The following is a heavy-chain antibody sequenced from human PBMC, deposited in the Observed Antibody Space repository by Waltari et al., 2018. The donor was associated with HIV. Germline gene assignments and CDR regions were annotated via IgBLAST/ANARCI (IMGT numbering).Heavy chain of an antibody. CDR1: GGSFSGYY. CDR3: ARGCPGNCSSTSCRQYYFDY. CDR2: INHSGST. J-gene: IGHJ4*02. V-gene: IGHV4-34*01. D-gene: IGHD2-2*01. Sequence: QVQLQQWGAGLLKPSETLSLTCAVYGGSFSGYYWSWIRQPPGKGLEWIGEINHSGSTNYNPSLKRRVTISVDTSKNQFSLKLSSVTAADTAVYYCARGCPGNCSSTSCRQYYFDYWGQGTLVTVSS.